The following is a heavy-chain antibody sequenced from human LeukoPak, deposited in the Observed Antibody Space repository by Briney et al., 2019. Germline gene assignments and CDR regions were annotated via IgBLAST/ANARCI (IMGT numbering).Heavy chain of an antibody. CDR3: ARGQYCSTTTCYSARRYSDF. D-gene: IGHD2-2*01. J-gene: IGHJ4*02. Sequence: PSETLSLTCAVFGGAFSNYFWTWIRQPPGKGLEWIAEINDSGSTNSNSSLRSRVAISLDTSKNQFSLRLTSVTAADTAVYYCARGQYCSTTTCYSARRYSDFWGQGTLVTVS. CDR2: INDSGST. V-gene: IGHV4-34*01. CDR1: GGAFSNYF.